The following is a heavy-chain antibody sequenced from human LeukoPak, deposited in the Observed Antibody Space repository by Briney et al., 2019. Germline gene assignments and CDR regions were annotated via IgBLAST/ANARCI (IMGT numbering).Heavy chain of an antibody. J-gene: IGHJ4*02. CDR1: GGSISSGGYY. V-gene: IGHV4-31*03. Sequence: SETLSLTCTVSGGSISSGGYYWSWIRQHPGKGLEWIGYIYYSGSTYYNPSLKSRVTISIDTSKNQISLKLSSVTAADTAVYYCARAGYDSSGYSTYYFDYWGQGTLVTVSS. D-gene: IGHD3-22*01. CDR2: IYYSGST. CDR3: ARAGYDSSGYSTYYFDY.